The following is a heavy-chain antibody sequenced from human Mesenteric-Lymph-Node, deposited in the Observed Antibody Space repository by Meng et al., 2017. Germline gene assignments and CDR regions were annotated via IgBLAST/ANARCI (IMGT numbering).Heavy chain of an antibody. J-gene: IGHJ6*02. Sequence: SETLSLTCTVSGGSISSGDYSWSWIRQPAGKGLEWIGHIYSSGSTNCNPSLKSRVTISVDTSRNQFSLKLNSVTAADTAVYYCARDGGSWYGKYYGMDVWGQGNTVTGAS. CDR2: IYSSGST. CDR1: GGSISSGDYS. D-gene: IGHD6-13*01. CDR3: ARDGGSWYGKYYGMDV. V-gene: IGHV4-61*09.